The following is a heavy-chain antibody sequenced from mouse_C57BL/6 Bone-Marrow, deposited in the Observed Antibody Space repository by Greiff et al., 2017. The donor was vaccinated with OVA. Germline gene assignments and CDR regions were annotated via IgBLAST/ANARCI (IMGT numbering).Heavy chain of an antibody. CDR3: ASYWDFDY. J-gene: IGHJ2*01. CDR2: IDPSDSYT. D-gene: IGHD4-1*01. Sequence: QVQLQQPGAELVKPGASVKLSCKASGYTFTSYWMQWVKQRPGQGLEWIGEIDPSDSYTNYNQKFKGKATLTVDTSSSTAYMQLSSLTSEDAAVYYCASYWDFDYGGQGTTLTVSS. V-gene: IGHV1-50*01. CDR1: GYTFTSYW.